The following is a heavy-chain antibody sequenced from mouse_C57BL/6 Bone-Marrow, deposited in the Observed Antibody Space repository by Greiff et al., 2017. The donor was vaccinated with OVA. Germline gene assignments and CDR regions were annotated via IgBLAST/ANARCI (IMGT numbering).Heavy chain of an antibody. V-gene: IGHV1-87*01. CDR3: AWSAYWYFDV. Sequence: QVQLQQPGAELVKPGASVKLSCKASGYTFTSYWMQWVKQRPGQGLEWIGAIYPGNGDTSYNQKFKGKATLTADKSSSTAYMQLSSLTSEDSAVYYCAWSAYWYFDVWGTGTTVTVSS. CDR1: GYTFTSYW. J-gene: IGHJ1*03. CDR2: IYPGNGDT.